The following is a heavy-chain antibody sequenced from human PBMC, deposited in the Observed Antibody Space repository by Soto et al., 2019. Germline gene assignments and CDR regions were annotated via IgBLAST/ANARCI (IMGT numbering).Heavy chain of an antibody. D-gene: IGHD3-3*02. CDR3: AGGAADLTSNIFY. CDR1: GFTFSRYS. Sequence: EVQLVESGGGLVRPGGSLRLSCAASGFTFSRYSMNWVRQAPGKGLEWVSSISSTTNYIYYADSMKGRFTVSRDNAKNSVFFDINSLRAEDTAVYYCAGGAADLTSNIFYWGQGTPVAASS. V-gene: IGHV3-21*01. J-gene: IGHJ4*02. CDR2: ISSTTNYI.